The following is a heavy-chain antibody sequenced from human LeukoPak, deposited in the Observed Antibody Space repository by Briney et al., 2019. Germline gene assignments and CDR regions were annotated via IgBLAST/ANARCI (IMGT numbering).Heavy chain of an antibody. V-gene: IGHV4-59*01. CDR1: GGSISSYY. CDR3: ARVGGGGSHPGAFDI. CDR2: IYYSGST. J-gene: IGHJ3*02. Sequence: SETLSLTCTVSGGSISSYYWSWIRQPPGKGQEWIGYIYYSGSTNYNPSLKSRVTISVDTSKNQFSLKLSSVTAADTAVYYCARVGGGGSHPGAFDIWGQGTMVTVSS. D-gene: IGHD1-26*01.